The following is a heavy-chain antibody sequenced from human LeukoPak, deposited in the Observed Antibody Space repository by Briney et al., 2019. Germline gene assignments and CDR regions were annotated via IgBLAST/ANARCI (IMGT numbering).Heavy chain of an antibody. CDR2: IHYTGRT. J-gene: IGHJ5*02. Sequence: SETLSLSCTVSGASINSTNFYWAWIRQPPGKGLESIGNIHYTGRTYSNASLNSRVTISVDTSKNQFSLKLTSVSAADTAVYYCARQGSMTRGGYWLDPWGRGTLVIVSS. V-gene: IGHV4-39*01. D-gene: IGHD3-10*01. CDR1: GASINSTNFY. CDR3: ARQGSMTRGGYWLDP.